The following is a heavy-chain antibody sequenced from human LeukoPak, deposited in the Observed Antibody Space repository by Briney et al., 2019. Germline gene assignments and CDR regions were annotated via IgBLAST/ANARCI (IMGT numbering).Heavy chain of an antibody. V-gene: IGHV4-59*01. CDR1: GGSIGSYY. J-gene: IGHJ4*02. Sequence: PSETLSLTCTVSGGSIGSYYWSWIWQPPGKGLEWIGYIYYSGSTNYNPSLKSRVTISVDTSKNQFSLKLSSVTAADTAVYYRARGPGGILTGAHDYWGQGTLVTVSS. CDR3: ARGPGGILTGAHDY. CDR2: IYYSGST. D-gene: IGHD3-9*01.